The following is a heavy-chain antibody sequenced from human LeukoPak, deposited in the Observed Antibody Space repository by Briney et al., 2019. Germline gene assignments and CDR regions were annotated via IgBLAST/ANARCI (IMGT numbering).Heavy chain of an antibody. CDR2: ISSSGSTI. CDR1: GFTFSDYY. J-gene: IGHJ4*02. Sequence: GGSLRLSCAASGFTFSDYYMSWIRQAPGKGLEWVSYISSSGSTIYYADSVKGRFTISRDNAKNSLYLQMNSLRAEDTAVYYCARDRSDYYDSSGYYLFDYWGQGTPVTVSS. V-gene: IGHV3-11*04. CDR3: ARDRSDYYDSSGYYLFDY. D-gene: IGHD3-22*01.